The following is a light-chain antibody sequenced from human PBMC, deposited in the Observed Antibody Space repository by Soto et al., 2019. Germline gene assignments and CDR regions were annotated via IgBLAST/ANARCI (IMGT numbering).Light chain of an antibody. V-gene: IGKV1-16*02. CDR2: AAS. CDR3: QQYNSYPVS. CDR1: QDISNH. J-gene: IGKJ4*01. Sequence: DIQMTQSPSSLSASVGDRVTITCRASQDISNHLAWFQRKPGKAPKSLISAASSLQSGVPSKFSGSGSGTDFTLTISSLQPEDFATYYCQQYNSYPVSFGGGTKVEIK.